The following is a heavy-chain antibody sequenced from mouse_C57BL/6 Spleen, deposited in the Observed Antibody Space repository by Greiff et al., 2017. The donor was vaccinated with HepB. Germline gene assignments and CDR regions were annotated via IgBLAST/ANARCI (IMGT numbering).Heavy chain of an antibody. Sequence: QVQLQQSGPELVKPGASVKISCKASGYAFSSSWMNWVKQRPGKGLEWIGRIYPGDGDTNYNGKFKGKATLTADKSSSTAYMQLSSLTSEDSAVYFCATQYDYDVWFAYWGQGTLVTVSA. CDR1: GYAFSSSW. J-gene: IGHJ3*01. CDR2: IYPGDGDT. D-gene: IGHD2-4*01. CDR3: ATQYDYDVWFAY. V-gene: IGHV1-82*01.